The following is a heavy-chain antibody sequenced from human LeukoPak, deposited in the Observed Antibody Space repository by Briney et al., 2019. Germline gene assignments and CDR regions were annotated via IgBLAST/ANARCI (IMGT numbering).Heavy chain of an antibody. D-gene: IGHD3-10*01. V-gene: IGHV4-34*01. CDR3: ARNRVLDY. CDR2: INHSGST. Sequence: PSETLSLTCTVSGGSISSYYWSWIRQPPGKGLEWIGEINHSGSTNYNPSLKSRVTISVDTSKNQFSLKLSSVTAADTAVYYCARNRVLDYWGQGTLVTVSS. J-gene: IGHJ4*02. CDR1: GGSISSYY.